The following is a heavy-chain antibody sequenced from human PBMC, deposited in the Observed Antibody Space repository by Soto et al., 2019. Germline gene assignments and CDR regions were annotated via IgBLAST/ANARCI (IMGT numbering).Heavy chain of an antibody. D-gene: IGHD1-26*01. CDR2: ISGSGGST. CDR3: AKDLNSRSYFLTISFDY. V-gene: IGHV3-23*01. Sequence: GGSLRLSCAASGFTFSSYAMSWVRQAPGKGLEWVSAISGSGGSTYYADSVKGRFTISRDNSKNTLYLQMNSLRAEDTAVYYCAKDLNSRSYFLTISFDYWGQGIRVTVSS. J-gene: IGHJ4*02. CDR1: GFTFSSYA.